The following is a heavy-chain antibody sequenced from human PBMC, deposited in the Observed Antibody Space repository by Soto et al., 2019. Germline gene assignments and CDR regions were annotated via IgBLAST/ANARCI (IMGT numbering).Heavy chain of an antibody. CDR3: ARDKEQWLEELPDY. V-gene: IGHV3-33*01. Sequence: QVQLVESGGGVVQPGRSLRLSCAASGFTFSSYGMHWVRQAPGKGLEWVAVIWYDGSNKYYADSVKGRFTISRDNSKNTLYLQMNSLRAEDTAVYYCARDKEQWLEELPDYWGQGTLVTVSS. CDR1: GFTFSSYG. D-gene: IGHD6-19*01. J-gene: IGHJ4*02. CDR2: IWYDGSNK.